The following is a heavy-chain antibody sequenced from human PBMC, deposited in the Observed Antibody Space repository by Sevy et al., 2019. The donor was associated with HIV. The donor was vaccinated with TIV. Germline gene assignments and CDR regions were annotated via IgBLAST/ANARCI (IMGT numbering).Heavy chain of an antibody. Sequence: GGSLRLSCKGSGYSFTSYWIGWVRQMPGKGLEWMGIIYPGDSDTRYSPSFQGQVTISADKSISTAYLQWSSLKASDTAMYYCARHDTRSGSYLDYWGQGTLVTVSS. CDR1: GYSFTSYW. V-gene: IGHV5-51*01. D-gene: IGHD3-16*02. CDR3: ARHDTRSGSYLDY. J-gene: IGHJ4*02. CDR2: IYPGDSDT.